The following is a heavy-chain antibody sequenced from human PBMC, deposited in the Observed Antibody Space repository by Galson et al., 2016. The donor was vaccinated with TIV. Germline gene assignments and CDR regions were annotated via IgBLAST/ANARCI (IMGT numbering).Heavy chain of an antibody. D-gene: IGHD2/OR15-2a*01. CDR3: ARTIVSYGMDV. CDR1: GYTFSSYG. V-gene: IGHV3-33*01. CDR2: IWYDGSIK. J-gene: IGHJ6*02. Sequence: SLRLSCAASGYTFSSYGMHWVRQAPGKGLEWVAVIWYDGSIKYDEDSVKGRFTISRDESKNTLYLAMSSLRAEDTAVYYCARTIVSYGMDVWGQGTTVTVSS.